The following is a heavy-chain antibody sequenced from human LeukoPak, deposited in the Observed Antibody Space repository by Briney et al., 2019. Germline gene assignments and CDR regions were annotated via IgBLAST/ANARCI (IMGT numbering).Heavy chain of an antibody. J-gene: IGHJ6*02. CDR1: SFTFCRYA. CDR3: VKDRGSSPYGMDV. Sequence: GGSLRLSCSACSFTFCRYAMQWVRQAPERGREYVSGISSNGGSTYYADSVRGRFTISRDNSKNTLYLQMSSLRGEDTAVYYCVKDRGSSPYGMDVWGQGTTVTVSS. V-gene: IGHV3-64D*06. CDR2: ISSNGGST. D-gene: IGHD1-26*01.